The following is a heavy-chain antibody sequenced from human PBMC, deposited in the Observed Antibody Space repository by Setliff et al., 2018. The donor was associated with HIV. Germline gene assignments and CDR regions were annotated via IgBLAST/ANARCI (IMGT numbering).Heavy chain of an antibody. CDR3: VRERRRSPLSYGLDV. CDR2: IYYNGRT. CDR1: GGSISSGGYY. J-gene: IGHJ6*02. V-gene: IGHV4-31*03. Sequence: NPSETLSLTCTVSGGSISSGGYYWNWIRQYPVKGLEWIGHIYYNGRTLFNPALGTRLNMSVDTSENQFSLHLNSGTAADTAVYYCVRERRRSPLSYGLDVWGQGTTVTVSS.